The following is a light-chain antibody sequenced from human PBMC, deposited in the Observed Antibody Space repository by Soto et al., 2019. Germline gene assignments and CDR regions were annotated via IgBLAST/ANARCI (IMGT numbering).Light chain of an antibody. V-gene: IGLV1-44*01. J-gene: IGLJ3*02. Sequence: QSVLTQPPSASGTPGQSVTIPCSGNSSNIGNNPVNWYQQLPGTAPKLLIYSSNQRPSGVPYRISGSKSGASASLAITGLQSDDEADYYCGTWDDSLKSYMFGGGTKLTVL. CDR1: SSNIGNNP. CDR3: GTWDDSLKSYM. CDR2: SSN.